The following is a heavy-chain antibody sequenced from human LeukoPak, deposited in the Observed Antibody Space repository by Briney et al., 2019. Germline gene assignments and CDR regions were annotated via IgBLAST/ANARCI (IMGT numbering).Heavy chain of an antibody. V-gene: IGHV1-2*02. J-gene: IGHJ4*02. D-gene: IGHD3-22*01. CDR2: INPNSGGT. CDR1: GYTFTGYY. Sequence: ASEKVSCKASGYTFTGYYMHWVRQAPGQGLEWMGWINPNSGGTNYAQKFQGRVTMTRDTSISTAYMELSRLRSDDTAVYYCARDRITMIVGSMGYWGQGTLVTVSS. CDR3: ARDRITMIVGSMGY.